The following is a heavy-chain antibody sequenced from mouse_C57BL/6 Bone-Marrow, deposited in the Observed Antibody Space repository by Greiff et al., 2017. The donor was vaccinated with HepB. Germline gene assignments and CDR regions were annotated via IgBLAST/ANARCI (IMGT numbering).Heavy chain of an antibody. D-gene: IGHD1-1*01. J-gene: IGHJ3*01. V-gene: IGHV5-17*01. CDR3: ARRPYYYGTWFAY. CDR1: GFTFSDYG. CDR2: ISSGSSTI. Sequence: EVKLVESGGGLVKPGGSLKLSCAASGFTFSDYGMHWVRQAPEKGLEWVAYISSGSSTIYYADTVKGRFTISRDNAKNTLFLQMTSLRSEDTAMYYCARRPYYYGTWFAYWGQGTLVTVSA.